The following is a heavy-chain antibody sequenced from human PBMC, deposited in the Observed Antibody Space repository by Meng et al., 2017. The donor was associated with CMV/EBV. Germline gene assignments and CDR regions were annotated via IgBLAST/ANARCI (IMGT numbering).Heavy chain of an antibody. CDR2: INPSSGGT. V-gene: IGHV1-2*02. CDR3: ARDSHCSSTSCPLDY. Sequence: ASVKVSCKASGYTFTGYYMHWVRQAPGQGLEWMGWINPSSGGTNYAQKFQGRVTMTRDTSISTAYMELSRLRSDDTAVYYCARDSHCSSTSCPLDYWGQGTLVTVSS. D-gene: IGHD2-2*01. CDR1: GYTFTGYY. J-gene: IGHJ4*02.